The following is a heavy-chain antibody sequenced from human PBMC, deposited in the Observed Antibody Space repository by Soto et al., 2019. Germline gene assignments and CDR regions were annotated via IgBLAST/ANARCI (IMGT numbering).Heavy chain of an antibody. CDR2: IIPIFGTA. J-gene: IGHJ6*02. Sequence: ASVEVSCKXSGGTFSSYAISWVRQAPGQGLEWMGGIIPIFGTANYAQKFQGRVTITADESTSTAYMELSSLRSEDTAVYYCASCYYGSGSYGLNYYYYGMDVWGQGTTVTVSS. CDR1: GGTFSSYA. CDR3: ASCYYGSGSYGLNYYYYGMDV. D-gene: IGHD3-10*01. V-gene: IGHV1-69*13.